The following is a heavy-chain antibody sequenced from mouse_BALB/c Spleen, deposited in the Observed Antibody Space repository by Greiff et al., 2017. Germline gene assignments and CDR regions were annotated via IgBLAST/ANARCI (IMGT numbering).Heavy chain of an antibody. CDR1: GYAFTNYL. Sequence: VQLQQSGAELVRPGTSVKVSCKASGYAFTNYLIEWVKQRPGQGLEWIGVINPGSGGTSYNEKFKGKATLTADKSSSTAYMQLSSLTSDDSAVYFCARFWDYDGMDYWGQGTSVTVSS. CDR3: ARFWDYDGMDY. J-gene: IGHJ4*01. V-gene: IGHV1-54*01. D-gene: IGHD2-4*01. CDR2: INPGSGGT.